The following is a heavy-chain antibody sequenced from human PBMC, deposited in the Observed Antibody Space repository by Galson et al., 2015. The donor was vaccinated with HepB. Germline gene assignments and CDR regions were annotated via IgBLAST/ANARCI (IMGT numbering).Heavy chain of an antibody. Sequence: SLRLSCAASGFTFSSYWMSWVRQAPGKGLEWVANIKQDGSEKYYVDSVKGRFTISRDNAKNSLYLQMNSLRAEDTAVYYCARDFGPGYYDSSGYYRYYYYGMDVWGQGTTVTVSS. CDR1: GFTFSSYW. V-gene: IGHV3-7*03. CDR2: IKQDGSEK. D-gene: IGHD3-22*01. CDR3: ARDFGPGYYDSSGYYRYYYYGMDV. J-gene: IGHJ6*02.